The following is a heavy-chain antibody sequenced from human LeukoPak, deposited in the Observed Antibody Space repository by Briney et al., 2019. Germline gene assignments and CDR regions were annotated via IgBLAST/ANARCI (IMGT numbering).Heavy chain of an antibody. CDR2: MYHSGST. CDR1: GGSISSYY. D-gene: IGHD3-22*01. Sequence: TSETLSLTCTVSGGSISSYYWSWVRQSPGKGLEWIGEMYHSGSTNYNPSLESRVTISVDKSRNQFSLELSSMTAADTAVYYCARAPHSSGYLDYWGQGTLVTVSS. J-gene: IGHJ4*02. V-gene: IGHV4-59*12. CDR3: ARAPHSSGYLDY.